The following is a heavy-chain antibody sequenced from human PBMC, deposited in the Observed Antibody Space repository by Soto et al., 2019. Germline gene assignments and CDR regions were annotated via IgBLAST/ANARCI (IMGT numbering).Heavy chain of an antibody. J-gene: IGHJ6*02. D-gene: IGHD3-10*01. CDR3: ASITMVRGVIITPAYYYGMDV. CDR1: GGTFSSYA. V-gene: IGHV1-69*13. CDR2: IIPIFGTA. Sequence: SVKVSCKASGGTFSSYAISWVRQAPGQGLEWMGGIIPIFGTANYAQKFQGRVTITADESTSTAYMELSSLRSEDTAVYYCASITMVRGVIITPAYYYGMDVWGQGTTVTVSS.